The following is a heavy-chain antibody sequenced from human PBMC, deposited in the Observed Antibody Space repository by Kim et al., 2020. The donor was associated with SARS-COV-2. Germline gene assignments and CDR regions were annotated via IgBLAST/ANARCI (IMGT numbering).Heavy chain of an antibody. V-gene: IGHV4-59*01. CDR1: GGTISSYY. D-gene: IGHD6-19*01. CDR2: IYYSGST. CDR3: ARVIALAGTIRYYYGMDG. J-gene: IGHJ6*02. Sequence: SETLSLTCTVSGGTISSYYWRWIRQPPGKGLEWIGYIYYSGSTNYNASFKSRVTTSVDTAKNHFSLKLSSVIAADTAVYYCARVIALAGTIRYYYGMDGRGQGTTVTVSS.